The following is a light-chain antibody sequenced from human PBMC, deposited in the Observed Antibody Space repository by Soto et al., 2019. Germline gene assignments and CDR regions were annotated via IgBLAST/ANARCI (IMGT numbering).Light chain of an antibody. Sequence: DIQMTQSPSTLSGSVGDRIAITCRPSQTISSWLAWYQQKPGKAPKLLIYKASGLESGVPSRFSGSGSGTDFTLTISSLQPDDFATYYCQQYNSYSPLTFGGGTKVDIK. J-gene: IGKJ4*01. CDR3: QQYNSYSPLT. CDR1: QTISSW. V-gene: IGKV1-5*03. CDR2: KAS.